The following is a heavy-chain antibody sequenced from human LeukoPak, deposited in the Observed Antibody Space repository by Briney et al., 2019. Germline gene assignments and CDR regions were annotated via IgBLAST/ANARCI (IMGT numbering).Heavy chain of an antibody. CDR3: ARVPGLRLGELSFDY. CDR1: GYTFTSYG. V-gene: IGHV1-18*01. D-gene: IGHD3-16*02. Sequence: ASAKVSCKASGYTFTSYGISWVRRAPGQGLEWMGWISAYNGNTNYAQKLQGRVTMTTDTSTSTAYMELRSLRSDDTAVYYCARVPGLRLGELSFDYWGQGTLVTVSS. J-gene: IGHJ4*02. CDR2: ISAYNGNT.